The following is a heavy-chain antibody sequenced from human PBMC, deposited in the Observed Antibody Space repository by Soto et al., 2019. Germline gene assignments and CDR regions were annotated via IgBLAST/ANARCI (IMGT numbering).Heavy chain of an antibody. CDR2: IIPIFGTP. J-gene: IGHJ5*02. CDR1: GGTFSSYA. V-gene: IGHV1-69*01. CDR3: ARGLVRGNWNYEVNWFDP. Sequence: QVQLVQSGAEVKKPGSSVKASCKASGGTFSSYAISWVRQAPGQGLEWMGGIIPIFGTPNYAQKFQDRVTITADESTSTAYMELTSLRSEDTAVYYCARGLVRGNWNYEVNWFDPWGQGTLVTVSS. D-gene: IGHD1-7*01.